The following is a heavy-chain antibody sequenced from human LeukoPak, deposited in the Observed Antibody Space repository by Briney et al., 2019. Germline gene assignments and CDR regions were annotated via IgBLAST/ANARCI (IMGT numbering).Heavy chain of an antibody. V-gene: IGHV1-18*01. CDR3: ARDRDPSSIAAADGYYFDY. CDR2: ISAYNGNT. D-gene: IGHD6-13*01. CDR1: GYTFTNYG. Sequence: GASVKVSCKASGYTFTNYGISWVRQAPGQGLEWMGWISAYNGNTNYVQKLQGRVTMTTDTSTSTAYMELRSLRSDDTAVYYCARDRDPSSIAAADGYYFDYWGQGTLVTVSS. J-gene: IGHJ4*02.